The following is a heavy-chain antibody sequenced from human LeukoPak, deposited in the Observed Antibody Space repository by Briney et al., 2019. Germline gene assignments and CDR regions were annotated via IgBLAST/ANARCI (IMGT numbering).Heavy chain of an antibody. Sequence: GASVKVSCKTSGGTFSSYAISWVRQAPGQGLEWMGGIIPIFGTANYAQKFQGRVTITADESTSTAYMELSSLRSDDTAVYYCARVEGDYDYYYYGMDVWGQGTTVIVSS. V-gene: IGHV1-69*01. J-gene: IGHJ6*02. CDR2: IIPIFGTA. CDR1: GGTFSSYA. CDR3: ARVEGDYDYYYYGMDV. D-gene: IGHD4-17*01.